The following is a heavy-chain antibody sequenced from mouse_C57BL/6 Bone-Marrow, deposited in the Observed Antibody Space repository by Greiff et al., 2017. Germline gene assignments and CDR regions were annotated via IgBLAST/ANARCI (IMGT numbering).Heavy chain of an antibody. D-gene: IGHD1-1*01. Sequence: QVQLQQSGAELARPGASVKLSCKASGYTFTSYCISWVKQRPGQGLEWIGQIYPGSGNTYYNEKFKGKATLTADKSSSTAYMELRSLTSEDSAVYFCARSYYGSHYYAMDYWGQGTSVTVSS. CDR2: IYPGSGNT. CDR3: ARSYYGSHYYAMDY. CDR1: GYTFTSYC. J-gene: IGHJ4*01. V-gene: IGHV1-81*01.